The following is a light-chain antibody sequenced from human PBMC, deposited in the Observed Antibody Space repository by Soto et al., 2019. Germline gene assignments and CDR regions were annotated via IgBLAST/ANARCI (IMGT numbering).Light chain of an antibody. J-gene: IGKJ2*01. CDR1: QGVGSN. V-gene: IGKV3-15*01. CDR2: AAS. Sequence: EIVMTQSPGTLSVSPGERATLSCRASQGVGSNLAWYQQRPGQAPRLLIYAASTRATDIPARFTGRGSGTECTITISSLQSEDFAIYFCQQYNNWPLYTFGQGTKLEI. CDR3: QQYNNWPLYT.